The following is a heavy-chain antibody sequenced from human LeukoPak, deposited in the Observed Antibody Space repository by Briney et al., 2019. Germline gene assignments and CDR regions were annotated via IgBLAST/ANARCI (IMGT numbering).Heavy chain of an antibody. J-gene: IGHJ4*02. CDR3: ARGQYSSGY. D-gene: IGHD5-18*01. V-gene: IGHV3-7*01. Sequence: PGGSLRLSCAASGFTFSDFWMSWVHQAPGKGLEWVANIKQDGSKQYYLDSVKGRFTISRDNAKNSLYLQMNSLRAEDTAVYYCARGQYSSGYWGQGTLVTVSS. CDR2: IKQDGSKQ. CDR1: GFTFSDFW.